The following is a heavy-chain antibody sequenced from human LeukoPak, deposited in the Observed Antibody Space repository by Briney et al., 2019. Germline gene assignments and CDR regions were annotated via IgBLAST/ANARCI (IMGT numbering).Heavy chain of an antibody. Sequence: SETLSLTCTVSGGSISSGGYYWSWIRQPPGKGLEWIGEINHSGSTNYNPSLKSRVTISVDTSKNQFSLKLSSVTAADTAVYYCARGIAVAGPQLYYFDYWGQGTLVTVSS. CDR3: ARGIAVAGPQLYYFDY. D-gene: IGHD6-19*01. J-gene: IGHJ4*02. CDR1: GGSISSGGYY. V-gene: IGHV4-39*07. CDR2: INHSGST.